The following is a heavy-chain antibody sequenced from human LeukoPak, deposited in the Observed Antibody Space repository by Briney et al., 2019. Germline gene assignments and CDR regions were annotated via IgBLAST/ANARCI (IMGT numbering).Heavy chain of an antibody. D-gene: IGHD3-10*01. V-gene: IGHV4-59*01. J-gene: IGHJ6*03. CDR3: ARSIYSSGRSMDV. Sequence: SETLSLTCAVYGGSFSGYYWSWIRQPAGKGLEWIGYIYYSGSTNYNPSLKSRVTISVDTSKNQFSVKLSSVTAADTAVYYCARSIYSSGRSMDVWGKGTTVTISS. CDR2: IYYSGST. CDR1: GGSFSGYY.